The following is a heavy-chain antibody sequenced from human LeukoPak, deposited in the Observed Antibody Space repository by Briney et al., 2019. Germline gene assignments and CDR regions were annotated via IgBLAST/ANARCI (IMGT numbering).Heavy chain of an antibody. Sequence: PSETLSLTCTVSGGSISSSYWSWIRQPPGKGLEWIGYIYYGGSTNYNPSLKSRVTISVDTAKNQFSLKVSSVTAADTAVYYCAGDDGGPNWFDPWGQGTLVTVSS. D-gene: IGHD4-23*01. J-gene: IGHJ5*02. CDR3: AGDDGGPNWFDP. CDR1: GGSISSSY. CDR2: IYYGGST. V-gene: IGHV4-59*01.